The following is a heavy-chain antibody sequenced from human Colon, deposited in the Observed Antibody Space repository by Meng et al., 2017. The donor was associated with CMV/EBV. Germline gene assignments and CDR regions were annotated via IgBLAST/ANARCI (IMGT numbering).Heavy chain of an antibody. J-gene: IGHJ4*02. CDR3: TRVPAVGYYDSSGSDY. CDR2: IRSKAYGGTT. D-gene: IGHD3-22*01. Sequence: WIRQAPGKGLEWVGFIRSKAYGGTTEYAASVKGRFTISRDDSKSIAYLQMNSLKTEDTAVYYCTRVPAVGYYDSSGSDYWGQGTLVTVSS. V-gene: IGHV3-49*02.